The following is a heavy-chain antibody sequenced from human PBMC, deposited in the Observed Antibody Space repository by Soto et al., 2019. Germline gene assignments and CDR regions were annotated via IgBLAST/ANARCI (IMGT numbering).Heavy chain of an antibody. CDR1: GGSISSGGYY. Sequence: PSETLSLTCTVSGGSISSGGYYWSWIRQHPGKGLEWIGYIYYSGSTYYNPSLKSRVTISVDTSKNQFSLKLSSVTAADTAVYYCARVRILNYDSSGYLMLDGMDVWGQGTTVTVSS. CDR2: IYYSGST. V-gene: IGHV4-31*03. D-gene: IGHD3-22*01. CDR3: ARVRILNYDSSGYLMLDGMDV. J-gene: IGHJ6*02.